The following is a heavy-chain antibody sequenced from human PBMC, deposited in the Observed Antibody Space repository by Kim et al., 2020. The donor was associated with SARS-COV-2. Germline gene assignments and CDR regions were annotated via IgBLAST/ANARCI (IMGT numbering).Heavy chain of an antibody. CDR1: GGSVTGYY. Sequence: SETLSLTCTVSGGSVTGYYWTWIRQSPWKGLEWIGWIYYTESTKYNPSLKSRVTFSIDRSKSPFSLKVSSVTATDTAVYYFSTMNYGSGIFSLYYLGQG. CDR2: IYYTEST. CDR3: STMNYGSGIFSLYY. V-gene: IGHV4-59*08. J-gene: IGHJ4*02. D-gene: IGHD3-10*01.